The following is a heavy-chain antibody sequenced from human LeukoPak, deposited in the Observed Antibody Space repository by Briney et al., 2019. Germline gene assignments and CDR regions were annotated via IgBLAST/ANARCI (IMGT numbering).Heavy chain of an antibody. J-gene: IGHJ4*02. CDR1: GYTFTGQY. Sequence: ASVKVSCKASGYTFTGQYMHWVRQAPGQGLEWMGWINPNSGGTNFAQKFQDRVTMTRDTSISTAYMELSRLTSDDTAVYYCARGYCSGTSCPIGNYWGQGTLVTVSS. CDR2: INPNSGGT. CDR3: ARGYCSGTSCPIGNY. D-gene: IGHD2-2*01. V-gene: IGHV1-2*02.